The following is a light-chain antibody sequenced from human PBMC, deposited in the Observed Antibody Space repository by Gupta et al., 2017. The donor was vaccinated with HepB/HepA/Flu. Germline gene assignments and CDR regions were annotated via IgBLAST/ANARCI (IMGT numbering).Light chain of an antibody. Sequence: EIVLTQSPGTLSLSPGERANLSCRASQSISSNYLAWYQQKFGQAPRLLIYGASSRATGIPDRFSGSGSGTDFTLTISRLEPEDFAVYFCQQYVSSPLTFGGGTKVEIK. V-gene: IGKV3-20*01. CDR3: QQYVSSPLT. J-gene: IGKJ4*01. CDR1: QSISSNY. CDR2: GAS.